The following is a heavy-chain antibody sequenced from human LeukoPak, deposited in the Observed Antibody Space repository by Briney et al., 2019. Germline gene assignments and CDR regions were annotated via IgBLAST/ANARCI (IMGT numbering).Heavy chain of an antibody. CDR3: ARAVYDSSGYYY. Sequence: SETLSLTCTVSGGSISGSSYYWSWIRQPAGKGLEWIGRIYTSGSTNYNPSLESRVTISLDTSKNQFSLKMSSVTAADTAVYYCARAVYDSSGYYYWGQGTLVTVSS. J-gene: IGHJ4*02. V-gene: IGHV4-61*02. CDR1: GGSISGSSYY. CDR2: IYTSGST. D-gene: IGHD3-22*01.